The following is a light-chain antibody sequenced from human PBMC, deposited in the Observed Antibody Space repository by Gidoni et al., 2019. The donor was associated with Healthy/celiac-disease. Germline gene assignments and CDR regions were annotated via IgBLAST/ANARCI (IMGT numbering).Light chain of an antibody. V-gene: IGKV2-29*02. CDR1: QSLLHSDGKTY. CDR3: MQGNRLPPIT. J-gene: IGKJ5*01. CDR2: DVS. Sequence: DTVMIHTPLSLCVTPGQPATISGKSSQSLLHSDGKTYLSWYLQKPAQSPPLLIYDVSSRFSGVPARFSGSGSGTDVSLQIIRVVDEDVGVDYCMQGNRLPPITFGQGTRLEIK.